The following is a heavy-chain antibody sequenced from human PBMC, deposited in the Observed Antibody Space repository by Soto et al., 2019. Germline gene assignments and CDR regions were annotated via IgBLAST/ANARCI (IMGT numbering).Heavy chain of an antibody. Sequence: EVQLLESGGDFVQPGGSLRLSCATSAFTVSNYWMHWVRQAPGKGLVWVSSIKSDGSDTKYADSVKGRFTISRDNAKKTLYLQMNSLRAEDTAVYYCARTDYHECSPYRHFDYWGQGTLVTVSS. CDR3: ARTDYHECSPYRHFDY. V-gene: IGHV3-74*01. CDR2: IKSDGSDT. D-gene: IGHD3-22*01. J-gene: IGHJ4*02. CDR1: AFTVSNYW.